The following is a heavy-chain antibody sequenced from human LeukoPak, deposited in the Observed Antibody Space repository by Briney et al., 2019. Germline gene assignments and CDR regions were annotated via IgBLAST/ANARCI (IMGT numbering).Heavy chain of an antibody. J-gene: IGHJ4*02. CDR3: ARRAMVRGGTYFDY. CDR1: GFTFSSYS. Sequence: PGGSLRLSCVASGFTFSSYSMNWVRQAPGRGLEWVSYISRSSGTIYYADSVKGRFTISRDNAKNSLYLLMNSLRDEDTAVYYCARRAMVRGGTYFDYWGQGTLVTVSS. V-gene: IGHV3-48*02. CDR2: ISRSSGTI. D-gene: IGHD3-10*01.